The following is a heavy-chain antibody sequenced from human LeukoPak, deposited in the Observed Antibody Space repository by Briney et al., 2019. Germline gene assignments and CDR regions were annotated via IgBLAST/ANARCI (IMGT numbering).Heavy chain of an antibody. Sequence: SVKVSCKASGGTFSSYAISWVRQAPGQGLEWMGGIIPIFGTANYAQKFQGRVTITTDESTSTAYMELSSLRSEDTAVYYCARDGKYYGSGSLFELDYYFDYWGQGTLVTVSS. V-gene: IGHV1-69*05. J-gene: IGHJ4*02. D-gene: IGHD3-10*01. CDR2: IIPIFGTA. CDR3: ARDGKYYGSGSLFELDYYFDY. CDR1: GGTFSSYA.